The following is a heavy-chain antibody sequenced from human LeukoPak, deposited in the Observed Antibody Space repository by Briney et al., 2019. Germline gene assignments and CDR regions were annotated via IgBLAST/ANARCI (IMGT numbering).Heavy chain of an antibody. CDR2: IYYSVST. Sequence: TLPLTCTVSRRPLSNGRYDWGRIRQHPGKGREWIGYIYYSVSTYYNPSLKSRVTISVDTSKNQFSLKLSSVTAADTAVYYCARAPRRGYFDYWGQGTLVTVSS. D-gene: IGHD3-10*01. J-gene: IGHJ4*02. CDR1: RRPLSNGRYD. V-gene: IGHV4-31*03. CDR3: ARAPRRGYFDY.